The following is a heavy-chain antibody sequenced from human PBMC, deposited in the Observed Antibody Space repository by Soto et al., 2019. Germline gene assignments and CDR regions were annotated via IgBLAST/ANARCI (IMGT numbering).Heavy chain of an antibody. D-gene: IGHD3-10*01. Sequence: GASVKVSCNASGYTFTSYAMHWVRQAPGQRLEWMGWINAGNGNTKYSQKFQGRVTITRDTSASTAYMELSSLRSEDTAVYYCARVFSMVRGVIMPPFDFWGQGTLVTVSS. CDR1: GYTFTSYA. CDR2: INAGNGNT. CDR3: ARVFSMVRGVIMPPFDF. J-gene: IGHJ4*02. V-gene: IGHV1-3*01.